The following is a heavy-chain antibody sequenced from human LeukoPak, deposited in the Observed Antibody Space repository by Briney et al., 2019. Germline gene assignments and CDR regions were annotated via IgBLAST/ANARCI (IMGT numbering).Heavy chain of an antibody. CDR3: ARNRGDNTFDY. V-gene: IGHV5-51*01. CDR2: IYPGESDT. J-gene: IGHJ4*02. Sequence: GESLQISSKGSGYRFPTYWIGWVRQMPGKGLEWMGFIYPGESDTRCSPSFQGQVTISADKSISTAYLQWRSLKASDTAMYYCARNRGDNTFDYWGQGSLVTVSS. CDR1: GYRFPTYW. D-gene: IGHD3-10*01.